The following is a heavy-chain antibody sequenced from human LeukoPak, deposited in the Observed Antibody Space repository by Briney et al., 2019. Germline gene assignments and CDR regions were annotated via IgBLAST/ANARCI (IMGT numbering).Heavy chain of an antibody. V-gene: IGHV3-21*04. Sequence: GGSLRLSCAASGFTFSSYSMNWVRQAPGKGLEWVSSISSSSSYIYYADSVKGRFTISRDNSKNTLYLQMNSLRAEDTAVYYCAKEYPDGRGSVSSDYWGQGTLVTVSS. CDR3: AKEYPDGRGSVSSDY. J-gene: IGHJ4*02. CDR2: ISSSSSYI. CDR1: GFTFSSYS. D-gene: IGHD5-24*01.